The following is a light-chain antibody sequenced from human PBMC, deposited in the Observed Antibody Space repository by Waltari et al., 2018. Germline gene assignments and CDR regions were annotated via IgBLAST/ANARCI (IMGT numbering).Light chain of an antibody. CDR3: QKYVNLPAT. CDR2: CAS. V-gene: IGKV3-20*01. J-gene: IGKJ1*01. CDR1: QSVGTY. Sequence: EIVLTQSPGTLSLSPGERANLSCRARQSVGTYLAWYQQKPGQSPRLLIYCASNRATGIPERFSGSWSGTDFSLTISRLEPEDFAVYYCQKYVNLPATFGQGTKVEIK.